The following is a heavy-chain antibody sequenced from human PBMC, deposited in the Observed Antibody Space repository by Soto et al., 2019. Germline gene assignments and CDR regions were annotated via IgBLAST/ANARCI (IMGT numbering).Heavy chain of an antibody. CDR2: IYSDNTT. CDR3: ARHYSAMGV. V-gene: IGHV3-53*02. J-gene: IGHJ6*02. CDR1: GFTVSSDS. Sequence: EVQLVETGGDLIQPGGSLRLSCAASGFTVSSDSMTWVRQAPGKGLEWISIIYSDNTTDYADSVKGRFSISRDTSKNILYLQMNSRRAEDTAEYYCARHYSAMGVWGQGTTVTVSS.